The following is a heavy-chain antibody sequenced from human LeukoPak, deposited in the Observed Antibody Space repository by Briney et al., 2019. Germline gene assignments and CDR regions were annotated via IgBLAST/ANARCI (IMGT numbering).Heavy chain of an antibody. J-gene: IGHJ5*02. CDR2: IYYSGST. CDR1: GGSISRSDHY. Sequence: PSQTLSLTCSVSGGSISRSDHYWSWIRQPPGKGLEWIGYIYYSGSTYYNPSLKSRVTISVDTSKNQFSLKLSSVTAADTAVYYCASRTHYDYVWGSYYDNWFDPWGQGTLVTVSS. CDR3: ASRTHYDYVWGSYYDNWFDP. D-gene: IGHD3-16*01. V-gene: IGHV4-30-4*01.